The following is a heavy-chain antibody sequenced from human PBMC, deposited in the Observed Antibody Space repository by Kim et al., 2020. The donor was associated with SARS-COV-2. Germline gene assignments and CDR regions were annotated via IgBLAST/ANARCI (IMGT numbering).Heavy chain of an antibody. CDR3: AKDRNYYGSGSYSVGDY. D-gene: IGHD3-10*01. J-gene: IGHJ4*02. Sequence: VKGRFTIARDNSKNTLYLQMNSLRAEDTAVYYCAKDRNYYGSGSYSVGDYWGQGTLVTVSS. V-gene: IGHV3-23*01.